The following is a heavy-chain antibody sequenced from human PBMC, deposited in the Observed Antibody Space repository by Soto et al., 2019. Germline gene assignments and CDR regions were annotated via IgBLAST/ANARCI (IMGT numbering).Heavy chain of an antibody. CDR3: ARGSVDTVDSSGFYEY. CDR2: IYSRGTT. V-gene: IGHV4-4*07. J-gene: IGHJ4*02. CDR1: GCSVIDFC. Sequence: ETLALTSTLSGCSVIDFCASCIRRPAGKGLEWIGHIYSRGTTNSNPSLESRVTMSVDTSKNQFSLKLTSVTAADRAVYYCARGSVDTVDSSGFYEYWGQGTPVTVSA. D-gene: IGHD3-22*01.